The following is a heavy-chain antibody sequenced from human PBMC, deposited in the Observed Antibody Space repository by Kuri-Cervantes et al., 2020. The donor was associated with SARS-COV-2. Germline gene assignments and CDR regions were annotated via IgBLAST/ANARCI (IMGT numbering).Heavy chain of an antibody. CDR3: ASSIYSYGTYYYYYYYMDV. J-gene: IGHJ6*03. D-gene: IGHD5-18*01. V-gene: IGHV1-69*05. Sequence: TCKASGGTFSSYAISWVRQAPGQGLEWMGGIIPIFGTANYAQKFQGRVTVTTDESTSTAYMELSSLRSEDTAVYYCASSIYSYGTYYYYYYYMDVWGKGTTVTVSS. CDR2: IIPIFGTA. CDR1: GGTFSSYA.